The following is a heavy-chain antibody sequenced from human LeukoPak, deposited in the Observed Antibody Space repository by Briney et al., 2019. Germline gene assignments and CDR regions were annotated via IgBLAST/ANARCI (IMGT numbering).Heavy chain of an antibody. CDR3: ASNYDYVWGSYLE. CDR2: LSGSWGST. Sequence: GGSLRLSCAASGFTFSRYAMSGVREAPGKGLEWVSALSGSWGSTYYADSVKGRLAISRDNSKNTLNLQMNSLRAEETAVYYCASNYDYVWGSYLEWGQGTLVTVSS. J-gene: IGHJ4*02. D-gene: IGHD3-16*02. CDR1: GFTFSRYA. V-gene: IGHV3-23*01.